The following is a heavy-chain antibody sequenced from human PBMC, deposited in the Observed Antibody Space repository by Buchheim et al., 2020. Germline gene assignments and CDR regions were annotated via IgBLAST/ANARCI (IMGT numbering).Heavy chain of an antibody. Sequence: QVQLQESGPGLVKPSETLSLTCTVSGGSISSYYWSWIRQPPGKGLEWIGYIYYSGSTNYTPSLKSRVTISVDTSKNQFSLKLSSVTAADTAVYYCARGSNYYDSSGYFLLDYWGQGTL. V-gene: IGHV4-59*01. J-gene: IGHJ4*02. CDR3: ARGSNYYDSSGYFLLDY. CDR1: GGSISSYY. D-gene: IGHD3-22*01. CDR2: IYYSGST.